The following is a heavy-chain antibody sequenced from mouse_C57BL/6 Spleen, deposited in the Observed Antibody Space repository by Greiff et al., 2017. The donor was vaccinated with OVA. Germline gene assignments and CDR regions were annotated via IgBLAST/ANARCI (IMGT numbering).Heavy chain of an antibody. CDR3: AREGNGDRFAY. J-gene: IGHJ3*01. CDR1: GYTFTDYN. D-gene: IGHD4-1*01. Sequence: EVKLQESGPELVKPGASVKIPCKASGYTFTDYNMDWVKQSHGKSLEWIGDINPNNGGTIYNQKFKGKATLTVDKSSSTAYMELRSLTSEDTAVYYCAREGNGDRFAYGGQGTLVTVSA. V-gene: IGHV1-18*01. CDR2: INPNNGGT.